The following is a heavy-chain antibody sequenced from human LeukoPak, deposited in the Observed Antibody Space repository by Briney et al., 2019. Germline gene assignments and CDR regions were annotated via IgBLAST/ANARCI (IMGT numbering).Heavy chain of an antibody. Sequence: GGSLRLSCAASGFTFSSYSMNWVRQAPGKGLEWVSSISSSSGYIYYADSVKGRFTISRDNAKNSLYLQMNSLRAEDTAVYYCARDGGEWELLDYFDYWGQGTLVTVSS. CDR2: ISSSSGYI. CDR1: GFTFSSYS. D-gene: IGHD1-26*01. J-gene: IGHJ4*02. CDR3: ARDGGEWELLDYFDY. V-gene: IGHV3-21*01.